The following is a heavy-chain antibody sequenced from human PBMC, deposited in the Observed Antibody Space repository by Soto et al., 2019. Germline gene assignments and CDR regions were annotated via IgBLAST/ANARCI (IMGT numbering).Heavy chain of an antibody. CDR1: GYTFTSYA. J-gene: IGHJ6*02. CDR3: ARSTRHGYYYGMDV. Sequence: SVKVSCKASGYTFTSYAMHWVRQAPGQGLEWMGGIIPIFGTANYAQKFQGRVTITADESTSTAYMELSSLRSEDTAVYYCARSTRHGYYYGMDVWGQGTTVTVSS. CDR2: IIPIFGTA. V-gene: IGHV1-69*13.